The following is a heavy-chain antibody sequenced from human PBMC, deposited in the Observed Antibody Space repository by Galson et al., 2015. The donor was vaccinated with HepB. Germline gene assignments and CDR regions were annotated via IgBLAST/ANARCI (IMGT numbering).Heavy chain of an antibody. D-gene: IGHD6-13*01. CDR3: ARTRGAAAGILDY. Sequence: SLRLSCAASGFTFSSYWMHWVRQAPGKGLVWVSRINSDGTYITYADSVKGRFTISRDNAKNTLYLQMNSPRAEDTALYYCARTRGAAAGILDYRGQGTLVTVSS. V-gene: IGHV3-74*01. CDR1: GFTFSSYW. CDR2: INSDGTYI. J-gene: IGHJ4*02.